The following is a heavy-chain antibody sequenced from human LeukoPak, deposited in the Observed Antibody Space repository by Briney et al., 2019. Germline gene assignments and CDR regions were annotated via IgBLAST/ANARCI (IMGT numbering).Heavy chain of an antibody. J-gene: IGHJ2*01. CDR3: ARINYDSSGYLIDFDL. V-gene: IGHV3-7*01. CDR1: GFTFSSYW. Sequence: GGSLRLSCAASGFTFSSYWMSWVRQAPGKGLEWVANIKQDGSEKYYVDSVKGRFTISRDNAKNSLYLQMNSLRAEDTAMYYCARINYDSSGYLIDFDLWGRGTLVTVSS. CDR2: IKQDGSEK. D-gene: IGHD3-22*01.